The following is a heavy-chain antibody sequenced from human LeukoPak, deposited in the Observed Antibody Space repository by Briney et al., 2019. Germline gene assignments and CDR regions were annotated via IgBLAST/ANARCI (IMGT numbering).Heavy chain of an antibody. CDR1: GFTFGGFA. CDR3: AKDTGSGWDFDS. Sequence: PGGSLRLSCVASGFTFGGFAMHWVRQAPVRGLEWVSLVTGGGTTYYADSVRGRFTISRDNSKNSLYLQMNTLRTEDTAFYYCAKDTGSGWDFDSWGQGTLVTVSS. CDR2: VTGGGTT. V-gene: IGHV3-43*02. J-gene: IGHJ4*02. D-gene: IGHD6-19*01.